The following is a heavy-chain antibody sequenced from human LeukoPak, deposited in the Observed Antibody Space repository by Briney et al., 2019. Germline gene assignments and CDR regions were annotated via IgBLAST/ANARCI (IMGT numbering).Heavy chain of an antibody. CDR2: INHSGST. D-gene: IGHD5-24*01. CDR1: GGSFSGYS. Sequence: SETLSLTCAVYGGSFSGYSWSWIRQPPGKGLEWIGEINHSGSTNVNPSLKSRVTISVDTSKNQFSLKLSSVTAADTAVYYCARGRARWLLGVLDYWGQGTLVTVSS. V-gene: IGHV4-34*01. J-gene: IGHJ4*02. CDR3: ARGRARWLLGVLDY.